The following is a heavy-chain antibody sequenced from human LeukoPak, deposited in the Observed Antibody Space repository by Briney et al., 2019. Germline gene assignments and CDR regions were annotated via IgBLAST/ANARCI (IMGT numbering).Heavy chain of an antibody. CDR3: AKGYRIVSGSLDY. V-gene: IGHV3-43*01. D-gene: IGHD3-10*01. Sequence: PGGSLRLSCAASGFTFDDYTMHWVRQAPGKGLERVSLISWDGGSTYYADSVKGRFTISRDNSKNSLYLQMNTLRTEDTALYYCAKGYRIVSGSLDYWGQGTLVTVSS. J-gene: IGHJ4*02. CDR2: ISWDGGST. CDR1: GFTFDDYT.